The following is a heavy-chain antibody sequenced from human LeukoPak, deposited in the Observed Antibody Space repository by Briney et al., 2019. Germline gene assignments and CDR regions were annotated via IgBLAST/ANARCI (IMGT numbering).Heavy chain of an antibody. CDR3: ARGRSQWLASLYYYGMDV. D-gene: IGHD6-19*01. V-gene: IGHV4-34*01. CDR2: INHSGST. J-gene: IGHJ6*01. CDR1: GGSFSGYY. Sequence: SETLSLTCAVYGGSFSGYYWSWIRQPPGKGLEWIGEINHSGSTNYNPSLKSRVTISVDTSKNQFSLKLSSVTAADTAVYYCARGRSQWLASLYYYGMDVWGKGPRSPSPQ.